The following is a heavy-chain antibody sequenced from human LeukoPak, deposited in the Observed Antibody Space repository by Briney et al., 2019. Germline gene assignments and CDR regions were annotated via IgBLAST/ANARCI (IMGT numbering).Heavy chain of an antibody. V-gene: IGHV1-8*01. D-gene: IGHD3-16*02. CDR3: ARGLRSDY. CDR1: GYIFSNYD. CDR2: MNPNSGRR. Sequence: GASVKVSCKASGYIFSNYDINWVRQAPGHGLEWMGWMNPNSGRRVYAQKFQGGVTMTRNSSINTAYMELTSLRSDDRAVYYCARGLRSDYWGQGTLVTVSS. J-gene: IGHJ4*02.